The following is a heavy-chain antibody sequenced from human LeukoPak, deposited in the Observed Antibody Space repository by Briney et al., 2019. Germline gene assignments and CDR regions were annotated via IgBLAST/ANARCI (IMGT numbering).Heavy chain of an antibody. CDR3: VRNERYSSGWYPSGYYYMDV. V-gene: IGHV1-2*02. CDR1: GYTFTGYY. Sequence: ASVKVSCKASGYTFTGYYMHWVRQAPGQGLEWMGWINPNSGGTNYAQKFQGRVTMTRDTSISTAYMELSRLRSDDTAVYYCVRNERYSSGWYPSGYYYMDVWGKGTTVTVSS. CDR2: INPNSGGT. D-gene: IGHD6-19*01. J-gene: IGHJ6*03.